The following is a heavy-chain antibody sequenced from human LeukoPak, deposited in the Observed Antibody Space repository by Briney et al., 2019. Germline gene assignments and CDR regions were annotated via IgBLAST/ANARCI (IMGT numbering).Heavy chain of an antibody. Sequence: GGSLRLSCAASAFTFSAYAMHWVRQSPGKGLEWVAFSRNDGSEVYYAESVKGRFTISRDNSKSTLYLQMNSLSPEDTAVYFCAKGGHSSGWSMNWFDPWGQGTLVTVSS. CDR2: SRNDGSEV. V-gene: IGHV3-30*02. CDR3: AKGGHSSGWSMNWFDP. CDR1: AFTFSAYA. J-gene: IGHJ5*02. D-gene: IGHD6-19*01.